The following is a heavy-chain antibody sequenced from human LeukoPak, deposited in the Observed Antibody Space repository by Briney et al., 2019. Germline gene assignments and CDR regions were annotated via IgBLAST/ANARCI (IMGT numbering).Heavy chain of an antibody. D-gene: IGHD2-2*01. J-gene: IGHJ6*02. CDR1: GFTFRDHA. CDR3: TRLRVVPSGGMDV. V-gene: IGHV3-49*04. CDR2: IRSPVYGGTT. Sequence: GGSLRLSCTASGFTFRDHAMGWVRQAPGKGLEWVGLIRSPVYGGTTDYAASVEGRFTISRDDSKSIAYLQMNSLESEDTAVYYCTRLRVVPSGGMDVWGQGTTVTVSS.